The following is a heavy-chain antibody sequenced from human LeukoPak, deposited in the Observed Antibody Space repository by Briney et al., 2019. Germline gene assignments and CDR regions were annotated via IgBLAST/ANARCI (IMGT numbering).Heavy chain of an antibody. CDR1: GYTFTSYG. CDR2: ISAYNGNT. Sequence: ASVTVSCTASGYTFTSYGISWVRQAPGQGLEWMGWISAYNGNTNYAQKLQGRVTMTTDTSTSTAYMELRSLRSDDTAVYYCARVAEGLILWFGDLDYWGQGTLATVSS. V-gene: IGHV1-18*01. CDR3: ARVAEGLILWFGDLDY. J-gene: IGHJ4*02. D-gene: IGHD3-10*01.